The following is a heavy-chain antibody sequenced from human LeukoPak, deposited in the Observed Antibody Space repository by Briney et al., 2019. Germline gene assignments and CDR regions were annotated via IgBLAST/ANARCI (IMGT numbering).Heavy chain of an antibody. V-gene: IGHV4-4*07. Sequence: SETLSLTCAVYGGSFSGYYWSWIRQPAGKGLEWIGRIYTSGSTNYNPSLKSRVTISVDTSKNQFSLKLSSVTAADTAVYYCAREEGKNCGGDCYSTYWGQGTLVTVSS. J-gene: IGHJ4*02. D-gene: IGHD2-21*02. CDR2: IYTSGST. CDR1: GGSFSGYY. CDR3: AREEGKNCGGDCYSTY.